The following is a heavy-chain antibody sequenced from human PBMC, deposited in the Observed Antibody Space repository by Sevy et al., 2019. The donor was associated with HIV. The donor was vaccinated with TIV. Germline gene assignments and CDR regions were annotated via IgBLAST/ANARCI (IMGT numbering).Heavy chain of an antibody. D-gene: IGHD2-8*02. CDR3: ARDLSIRPRVLDN. CDR1: GGSISTDFYH. J-gene: IGHJ4*02. V-gene: IGHV4-31*03. Sequence: SETLSLTCTVSGGSISTDFYHWSWIRQRPGKGLEWIGKIYYTGTTDYNPSLKSRVTISVDASKSKFSLKLMSATAADTAIYYCARDLSIRPRVLDNWGQGTLVTVSS. CDR2: IYYTGTT.